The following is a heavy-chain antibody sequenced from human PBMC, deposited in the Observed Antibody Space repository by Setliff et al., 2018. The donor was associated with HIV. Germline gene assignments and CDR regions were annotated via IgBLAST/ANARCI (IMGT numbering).Heavy chain of an antibody. V-gene: IGHV4-61*09. CDR3: ATYADRESNRFDP. CDR2: MYTTGST. J-gene: IGHJ5*02. CDR1: GGSISSGAYY. Sequence: SETLSLTCTVSGGSISSGAYYWTWIRQPAGKGLDWIGHMYTTGSTNYNASLKSRVTISVDTSKNQFSLKLTSVSAADTAVYYCATYADRESNRFDPWGQGILVTVSS. D-gene: IGHD3-10*01.